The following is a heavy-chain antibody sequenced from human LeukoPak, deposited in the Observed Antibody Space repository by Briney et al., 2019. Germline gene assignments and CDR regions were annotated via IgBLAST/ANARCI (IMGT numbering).Heavy chain of an antibody. CDR2: LYPGVST. D-gene: IGHD3-22*01. J-gene: IGHJ6*03. V-gene: IGHV4-4*07. CDR3: ARLKFYDSTGYSPGHYMDV. Sequence: SETLSLTCTVSSGPIYSYYWSWIRQTAGKGLEWIGRLYPGVSTNYNPSLKSRVTMSVDTSRNQFALKLRDVTAADTAVYYCARLKFYDSTGYSPGHYMDVWGKGTTVTVSS. CDR1: SGPIYSYY.